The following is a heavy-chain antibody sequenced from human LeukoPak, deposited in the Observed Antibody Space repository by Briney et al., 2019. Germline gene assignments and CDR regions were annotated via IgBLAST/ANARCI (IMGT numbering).Heavy chain of an antibody. J-gene: IGHJ5*02. CDR1: GFTFSSYG. CDR2: IRYDGSNK. CDR3: AKDYGITGTGGAWLDP. Sequence: GGSLRLSCAASGFTFSSYGMHWVRQAPGKGLEWVTFIRYDGSNKNHADSVKGRFTISRDNSKNMLYLQMNSLRAEDTSVYYCAKDYGITGTGGAWLDPWGQGTLVTVSS. V-gene: IGHV3-30*02. D-gene: IGHD1-20*01.